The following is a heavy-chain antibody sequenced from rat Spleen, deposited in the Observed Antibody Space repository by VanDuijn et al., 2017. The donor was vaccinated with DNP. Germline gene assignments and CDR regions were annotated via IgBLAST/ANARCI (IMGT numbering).Heavy chain of an antibody. V-gene: IGHV5-20*01. CDR1: GFTFSDYY. J-gene: IGHJ2*01. D-gene: IGHD1-6*01. CDR2: ISYFGDNT. Sequence: EVQLVESGGGSVQPGGSLKLSCAASGFTFSDYYMAWVRQAPTKGLELVAYISYFGDNTYSGDSVKGRFTISRDNAKSTLYLQMNSLRSEDMATYYCARDPMYTTDYYYGFDYWGQGVMVTVSS. CDR3: ARDPMYTTDYYYGFDY.